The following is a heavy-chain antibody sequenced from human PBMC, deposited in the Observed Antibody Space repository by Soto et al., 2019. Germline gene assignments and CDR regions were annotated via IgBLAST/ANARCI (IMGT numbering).Heavy chain of an antibody. CDR3: ARSDLWNGINLFDY. Sequence: SETLSLTCTVSGGSINSGSYYWGWIRQPPGKGLEWIGSVYYSGTSYQSPSLKSRVTISVDTSKNQFSLKLRSVTATDTAVYYCARSDLWNGINLFDYWGQGTLVTVSS. V-gene: IGHV4-39*01. D-gene: IGHD3-3*01. CDR1: GGSINSGSYY. J-gene: IGHJ4*02. CDR2: VYYSGTS.